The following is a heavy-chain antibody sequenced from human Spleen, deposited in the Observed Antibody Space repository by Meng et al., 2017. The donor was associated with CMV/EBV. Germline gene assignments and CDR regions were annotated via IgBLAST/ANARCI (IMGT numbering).Heavy chain of an antibody. CDR1: GGSISSSSYY. V-gene: IGHV4-39*07. Sequence: LKRQESGPGLVKPSETLSLTCTGSGGSISSSSYYWGWICQPPGKGLEWIGSIYYSGSTYYNPSLKSRVTISVDTSKNQFSLKLSSVTAADTAVYYCAKGLRPYGPFDYWGQGTLVTVSS. D-gene: IGHD4-17*01. CDR2: IYYSGST. CDR3: AKGLRPYGPFDY. J-gene: IGHJ4*02.